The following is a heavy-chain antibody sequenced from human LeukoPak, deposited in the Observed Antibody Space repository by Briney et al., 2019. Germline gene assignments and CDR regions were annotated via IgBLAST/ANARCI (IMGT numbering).Heavy chain of an antibody. CDR1: GFTFSSYG. Sequence: GGSLRLSCAASGFTFSSYGMHWVRQAPGKGLEWVAVISYDGSNKYYADSAKGRFTISRDNSKNTLYLQMNSLRAEDTAVYYCAKDRGYSYGLFDYWGQGTLVTVSS. CDR3: AKDRGYSYGLFDY. D-gene: IGHD5-18*01. CDR2: ISYDGSNK. V-gene: IGHV3-30*18. J-gene: IGHJ4*02.